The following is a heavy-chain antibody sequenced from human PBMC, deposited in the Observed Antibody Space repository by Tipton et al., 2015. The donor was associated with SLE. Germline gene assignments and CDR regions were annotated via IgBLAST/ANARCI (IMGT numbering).Heavy chain of an antibody. D-gene: IGHD1-1*01. V-gene: IGHV4-38-2*02. CDR1: GYSISSGYY. J-gene: IGHJ3*02. CDR3: ARGLGERRYAFDI. Sequence: LSLTCTVSGYSISSGYYWGWIRQPPGKGLEWIGSINHSGTTYYTPSLKSRVTISVDTSKNQFSLTLSSVTAADTAVYYCARGLGERRYAFDIWGQGTMVTVSS. CDR2: INHSGTT.